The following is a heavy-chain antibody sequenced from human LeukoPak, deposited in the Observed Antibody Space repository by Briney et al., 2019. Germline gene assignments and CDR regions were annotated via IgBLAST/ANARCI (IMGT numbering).Heavy chain of an antibody. Sequence: GGSLRLSCAASGFTFSSYGMHWVRQAPGKGLEWVASIREDGSEKTSVDSVKGRFTISRDNAKNSLYLQMDRMRAEDTAVYYCARGPTNGQAFDYWGQGTLVSVSS. CDR3: ARGPTNGQAFDY. V-gene: IGHV3-7*01. J-gene: IGHJ4*02. CDR2: IREDGSEK. D-gene: IGHD2-8*01. CDR1: GFTFSSYG.